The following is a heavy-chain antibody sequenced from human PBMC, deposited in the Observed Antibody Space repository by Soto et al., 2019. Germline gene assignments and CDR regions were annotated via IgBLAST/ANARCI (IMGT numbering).Heavy chain of an antibody. Sequence: GGSLRLSCTASGFTFGDYAMSGLRQAPGKGLEWVGFIRSKAYGGTTEYAASVKGRFTISRDDSKSIAYLQMNSLKTEDTAVYYCTRVWPRPDSSSWHFDYWGQGTLVTVSS. CDR1: GFTFGDYA. D-gene: IGHD6-13*01. CDR3: TRVWPRPDSSSWHFDY. CDR2: IRSKAYGGTT. V-gene: IGHV3-49*03. J-gene: IGHJ4*02.